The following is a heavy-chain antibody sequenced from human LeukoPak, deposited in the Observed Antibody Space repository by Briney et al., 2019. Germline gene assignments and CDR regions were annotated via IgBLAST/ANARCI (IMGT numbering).Heavy chain of an antibody. J-gene: IGHJ3*02. Sequence: GGSLRLSCAASGFTFSSYGMHWVRQAPGKGLEWVSSISSSSSYIYYADSVKGRFTISRDNAKNSLYLQMNSLRAEDTAVYYCARDAGSGSYYAQRAFDIWGQGTMVTVSS. V-gene: IGHV3-21*01. CDR2: ISSSSSYI. CDR3: ARDAGSGSYYAQRAFDI. CDR1: GFTFSSYG. D-gene: IGHD1-26*01.